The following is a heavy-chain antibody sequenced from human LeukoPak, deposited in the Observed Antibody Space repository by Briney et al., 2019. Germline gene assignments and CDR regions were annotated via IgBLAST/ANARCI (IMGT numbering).Heavy chain of an antibody. V-gene: IGHV1-2*02. CDR2: INPNSGGT. J-gene: IGHJ5*02. CDR1: GYTFTGYY. CDR3: ARDLWFGELHWFDP. Sequence: ASVKVSCKASGYTFTGYYMHWVRQAPGQGLEWMGWINPNSGGTNYAQKFQGRVTMTRDTSISTAYMELSRLRSDDTAVYYCARDLWFGELHWFDPWGQGTLVTVSS. D-gene: IGHD3-10*01.